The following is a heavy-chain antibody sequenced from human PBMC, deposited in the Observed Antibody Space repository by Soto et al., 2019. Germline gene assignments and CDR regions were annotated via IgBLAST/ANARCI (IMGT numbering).Heavy chain of an antibody. V-gene: IGHV3-21*01. CDR1: GFTFSSYS. Sequence: GGSLRLSCAASGFTFSSYSMNWVRQAPGKGLEWVSSISSSSSYIYYADSVKGRFTISRDNAKNSLYLQMNSLRAEDTAVYYCARDFLMTTVTPPFDYWGQGTLVTVSS. CDR2: ISSSSSYI. D-gene: IGHD4-4*01. J-gene: IGHJ4*02. CDR3: ARDFLMTTVTPPFDY.